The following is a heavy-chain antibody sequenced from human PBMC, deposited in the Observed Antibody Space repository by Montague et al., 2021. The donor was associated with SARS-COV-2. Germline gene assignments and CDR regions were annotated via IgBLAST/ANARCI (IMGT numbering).Heavy chain of an antibody. V-gene: IGHV3-74*01. D-gene: IGHD6-13*01. J-gene: IGHJ4*02. Sequence: SLRLSCAASGFTFRNYWMHWVRQAPGKGLVRVSRINNYGSSTSYADSVKGRFTISRDNAKNTLYLQMNSLRVEDTAVYYCARDSSSWGGALDYWGQGTLVTVSS. CDR3: ARDSSSWGGALDY. CDR1: GFTFRNYW. CDR2: INNYGSST.